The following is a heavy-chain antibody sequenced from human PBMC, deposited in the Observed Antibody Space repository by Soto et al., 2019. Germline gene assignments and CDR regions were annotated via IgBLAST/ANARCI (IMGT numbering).Heavy chain of an antibody. CDR3: ARGRGCSGGSCYTGMGY. J-gene: IGHJ4*02. V-gene: IGHV3-48*02. CDR2: ISSSSSTI. D-gene: IGHD2-15*01. CDR1: GFTFSSYS. Sequence: EGQLVESGGGLVQPGGSLRLSCAASGFTFSSYSMNWVRQAPGKGLEWVSYISSSSSTIYYADSVKGRLTISRDNAKNSLYLQMNSLRDEDTAVYYCARGRGCSGGSCYTGMGYWGQGTLVTVSS.